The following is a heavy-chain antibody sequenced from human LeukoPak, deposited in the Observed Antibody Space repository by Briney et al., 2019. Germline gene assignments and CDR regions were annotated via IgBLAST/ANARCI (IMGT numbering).Heavy chain of an antibody. CDR1: GFTFSTFT. Sequence: GGSLRLSCAASGFTFSTFTMNWVRQAPGKGLEWVSSISSSSSFIYYADSVKGRFTISRDNAKNSLYPQMNSLRAEDTAVYYCARDHDDFWSGHPGWGQGTLVTVSS. CDR3: ARDHDDFWSGHPG. D-gene: IGHD3-3*01. V-gene: IGHV3-21*01. J-gene: IGHJ4*02. CDR2: ISSSSSFI.